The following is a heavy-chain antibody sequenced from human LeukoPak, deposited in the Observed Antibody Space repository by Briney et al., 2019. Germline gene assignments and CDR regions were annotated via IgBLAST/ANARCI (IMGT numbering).Heavy chain of an antibody. CDR1: GFTFSSYG. CDR3: ARGRTAMVSVPELDY. Sequence: GGSLRLSCAASGFTFSSYGMHWVRQAPGKGLEWVAVIWYDGSNKYYADSVKGRFTISRDNSKNTLYLQMNSLRAEDTAVYYCARGRTAMVSVPELDYWGQGTLVTVSS. J-gene: IGHJ4*02. CDR2: IWYDGSNK. V-gene: IGHV3-33*01. D-gene: IGHD5-18*01.